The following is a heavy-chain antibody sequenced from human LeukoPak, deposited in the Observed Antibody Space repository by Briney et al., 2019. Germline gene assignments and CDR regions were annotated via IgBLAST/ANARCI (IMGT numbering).Heavy chain of an antibody. V-gene: IGHV1-18*01. CDR3: AALQQLTTSDY. D-gene: IGHD6-13*01. J-gene: IGHJ4*02. CDR1: GYTFTDSG. Sequence: ASVKVSCKASGYTFTDSGISWVRQAPGQGLEWMGWISGNNGDTNYAQNLQGRVTLTIDTSTSTAYMELRSLRSYDTAVYYCAALQQLTTSDYWGQGTLVSVPS. CDR2: ISGNNGDT.